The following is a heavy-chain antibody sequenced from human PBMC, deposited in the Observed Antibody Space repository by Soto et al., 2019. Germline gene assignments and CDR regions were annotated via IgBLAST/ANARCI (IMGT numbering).Heavy chain of an antibody. CDR1: GFIFSSYG. V-gene: IGHV3-30*18. Sequence: GGCLRLSCAASGFIFSSYGMHWVRQAPGKGLEWVAVISYDGINKYYSDSVKGRFTISRDNSKNTLYLQMNSLRAEDTAVYYCAKSVYNWNDGFFDYWGQGTLVTVSS. CDR2: ISYDGINK. CDR3: AKSVYNWNDGFFDY. D-gene: IGHD1-1*01. J-gene: IGHJ4*02.